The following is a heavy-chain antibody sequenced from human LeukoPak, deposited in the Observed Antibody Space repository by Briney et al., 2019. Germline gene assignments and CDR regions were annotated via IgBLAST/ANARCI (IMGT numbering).Heavy chain of an antibody. J-gene: IGHJ4*02. CDR3: ARARRCGLYDDYGGCFDS. Sequence: GGSLRLSCAASGFTVSSNHVTWVRLAPGEGLEWVSIIYSGGNTYYADSVKGRFTISRDNSKNTLYLQLNSLRAEDTAVYYCARARRCGLYDDYGGCFDSWRQGTLVTVSS. CDR1: GFTVSSNH. CDR2: IYSGGNT. V-gene: IGHV3-53*01. D-gene: IGHD4-17*01.